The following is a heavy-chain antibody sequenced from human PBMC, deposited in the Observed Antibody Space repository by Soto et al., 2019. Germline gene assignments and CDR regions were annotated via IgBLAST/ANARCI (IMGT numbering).Heavy chain of an antibody. CDR2: INSDGGST. V-gene: IGHV3-74*01. Sequence: GGSLRLSCAASGFIFNNYWMHWVRQAPGKGLVWVLRINSDGGSTSYADSVKGRFTISRDNAKNTLYLQMNSLRAEDTAVYYCASSLLTPFDYWGQGTLVTVSS. CDR3: ASSLLTPFDY. CDR1: GFIFNNYW. J-gene: IGHJ4*02. D-gene: IGHD7-27*01.